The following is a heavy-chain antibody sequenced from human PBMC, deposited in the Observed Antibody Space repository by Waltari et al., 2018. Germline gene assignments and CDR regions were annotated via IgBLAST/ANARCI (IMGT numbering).Heavy chain of an antibody. CDR3: ASVSWFGELPHVDY. CDR1: GGSISSYY. D-gene: IGHD3-10*01. CDR2: IYYSGST. Sequence: QVQLQESGPGLVKPSETLSPTCTVAGGSISSYYWSWLRQPPGKGLEWIGYIYYSGSTNYNPSLKSRVTISVDTSKNQFSLKLSSVTAADTAVYYCASVSWFGELPHVDYWGQGTLVTVSS. J-gene: IGHJ4*02. V-gene: IGHV4-59*01.